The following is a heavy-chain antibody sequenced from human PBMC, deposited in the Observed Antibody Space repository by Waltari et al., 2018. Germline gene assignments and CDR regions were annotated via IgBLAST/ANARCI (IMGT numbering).Heavy chain of an antibody. CDR2: IHHSGIT. J-gene: IGHJ4*02. CDR3: AMAAGYYGSSGSSECDY. Sequence: QVQLQESGPGLLKPSATGSSTSAVSGYSSTSGYSWGGFWQPPGKGLEWIGSIHHSGITVAHPGLMTRFPIPGDAPKTPLTSVVGGVTATHMVVYYYAMAAGYYGSSGSSECDYWRQGTLVTVSS. CDR1: GYSSTSGYS. D-gene: IGHD3-22*01. V-gene: IGHV4-38-2*01.